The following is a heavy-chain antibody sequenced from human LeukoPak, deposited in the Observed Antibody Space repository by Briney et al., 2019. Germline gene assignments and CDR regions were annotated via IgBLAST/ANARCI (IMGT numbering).Heavy chain of an antibody. D-gene: IGHD6-13*01. CDR2: INHSGST. J-gene: IGHJ4*02. CDR3: ATRPGAYSSSWYGITFDY. V-gene: IGHV4-34*01. CDR1: GGSFSGYY. Sequence: PSETLSLTCAVYGGSFSGYYWSWIRQPPGKGLEWIGEINHSGSTNYNPSLKSRVTISVDTSKNQFSLKLSSVTAADTAVYYCATRPGAYSSSWYGITFDYWGQGTLVTVSS.